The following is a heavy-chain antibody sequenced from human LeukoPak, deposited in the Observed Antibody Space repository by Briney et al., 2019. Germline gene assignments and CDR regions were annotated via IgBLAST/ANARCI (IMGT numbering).Heavy chain of an antibody. CDR1: GGSFSGYY. CDR3: ARDGYYYGSGSPGGGYYYWYMDV. Sequence: SETLSLTCAVYGGSFSGYYWSWIRQPPGKGLEWIGEINHSGSTNYNPSLKSRVTISVDTSKKQFSLKLRSVTAADTAVYYCARDGYYYGSGSPGGGYYYWYMDVWGKGTTVTVSS. J-gene: IGHJ6*03. CDR2: INHSGST. V-gene: IGHV4-34*01. D-gene: IGHD3-10*01.